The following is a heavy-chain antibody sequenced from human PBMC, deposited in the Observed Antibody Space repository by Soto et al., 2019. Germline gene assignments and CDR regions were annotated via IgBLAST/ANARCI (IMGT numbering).Heavy chain of an antibody. Sequence: AASVKVSCKASRDTFNNYSITWVRQAPGQGLEWVGGIIPVLGTTKYAQKFQGRVSMTADESTSTAYMELTSLRSGDRAVYYCAAGGKNGYIKWGQGTQVTVSS. J-gene: IGHJ4*02. CDR2: IIPVLGTT. CDR3: AAGGKNGYIK. CDR1: RDTFNNYS. D-gene: IGHD5-12*01. V-gene: IGHV1-69*13.